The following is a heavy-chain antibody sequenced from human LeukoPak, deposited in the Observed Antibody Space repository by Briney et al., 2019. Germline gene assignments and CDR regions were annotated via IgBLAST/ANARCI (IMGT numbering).Heavy chain of an antibody. CDR1: GFTFSSYS. Sequence: GGSLRLSCAASGFTFSSYSMNWVRQAPGKGLEWVSSISRSSSYIYYADSVKGRFTISRDNAKNSLYLQMNSLRAEDTAVYYCASLKRQQPPNSLYYYYMDVWGKGTTVTVSS. J-gene: IGHJ6*03. D-gene: IGHD6-13*01. CDR2: ISRSSSYI. CDR3: ASLKRQQPPNSLYYYYMDV. V-gene: IGHV3-21*01.